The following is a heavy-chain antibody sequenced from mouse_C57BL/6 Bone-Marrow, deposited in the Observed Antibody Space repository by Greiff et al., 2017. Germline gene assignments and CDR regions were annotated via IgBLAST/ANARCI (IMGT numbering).Heavy chain of an antibody. CDR1: GFTFSSYG. CDR3: ARERLLRGFAY. J-gene: IGHJ3*01. V-gene: IGHV5-6*01. Sequence: EVHLVESGGDLVKPGGSLKLSCAASGFTFSSYGMSWVRQTPDKRLEWVATISSGGSYTYYPDSVKGRFTISRDNAKNTLYLQMSSLKSEDTAMYYCARERLLRGFAYWGQGTLVTVSA. D-gene: IGHD2-3*01. CDR2: ISSGGSYT.